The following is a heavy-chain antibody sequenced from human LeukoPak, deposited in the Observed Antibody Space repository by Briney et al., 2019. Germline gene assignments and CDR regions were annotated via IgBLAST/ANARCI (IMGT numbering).Heavy chain of an antibody. CDR3: AKTGDFTGTDCYYFDY. J-gene: IGHJ4*02. CDR2: ISYDGKNK. CDR1: GFTFSNYC. Sequence: PGGSLRLSCAASGFTFSNYCIHWVRQAPGKGLEWVAAISYDGKNKHYTDSVKGRFTLSRDNSKNTLYLQMTSLRGDDTAVYYCAKTGDFTGTDCYYFDYWGQGTSVTVSS. V-gene: IGHV3-30*18. D-gene: IGHD2-21*02.